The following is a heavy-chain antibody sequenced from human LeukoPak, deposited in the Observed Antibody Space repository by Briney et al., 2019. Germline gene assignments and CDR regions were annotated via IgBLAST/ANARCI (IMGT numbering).Heavy chain of an antibody. CDR1: QFTFSNYA. D-gene: IGHD3-9*01. V-gene: IGHV3-23*01. J-gene: IGHJ4*02. CDR2: ISATGDNT. Sequence: PGGSPRLSCAASQFTFSNYAMNWVRQAPGRGLEWVSGISATGDNTYYADSVKGRFTISRDNSKSTLYLQMNSLRVEDTAIYYCARGYYDILTGLGYWSQGTLVTVPS. CDR3: ARGYYDILTGLGY.